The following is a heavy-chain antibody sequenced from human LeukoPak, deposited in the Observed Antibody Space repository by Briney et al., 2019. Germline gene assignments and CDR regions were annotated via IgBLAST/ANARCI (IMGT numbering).Heavy chain of an antibody. CDR1: GGSISSYY. CDR3: ARLGIAVAGHFDY. J-gene: IGHJ4*02. D-gene: IGHD6-19*01. Sequence: PSETLSLTCTVSGGSISSYYWSWIRQPPGKGLEWIGYIYYSGSTNYYPSLKSRFTISVDTSKNQFSLELSSVTAADTAVYYCARLGIAVAGHFDYWGQGTLVTVSS. CDR2: IYYSGST. V-gene: IGHV4-59*01.